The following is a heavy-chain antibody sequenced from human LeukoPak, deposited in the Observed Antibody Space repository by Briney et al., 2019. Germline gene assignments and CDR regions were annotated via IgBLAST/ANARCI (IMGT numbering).Heavy chain of an antibody. D-gene: IGHD6-19*01. Sequence: QPGGSLRLSCAASGFTFSSYAMHWVRQAPGKGLEWVAVISYDGSNKYYADSVKGRFTISRDNSKNTLYLQMNSLRAEDTAVYYCAKGPLIEVAGTTWDHWGQGTQVTVSS. CDR1: GFTFSSYA. J-gene: IGHJ4*02. V-gene: IGHV3-30-3*01. CDR2: ISYDGSNK. CDR3: AKGPLIEVAGTTWDH.